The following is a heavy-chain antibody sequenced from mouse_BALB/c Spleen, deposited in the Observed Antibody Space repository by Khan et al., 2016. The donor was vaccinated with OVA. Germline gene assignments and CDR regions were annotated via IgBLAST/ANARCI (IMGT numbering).Heavy chain of an antibody. CDR1: GYTFTEYT. CDR3: TRRDYYAYYWFFDV. CDR2: FNPNNGGT. J-gene: IGHJ1*01. D-gene: IGHD1-2*01. Sequence: EVKLEESGPELVKPGASVRISCKTSGYTFTEYTMHWVKQSHGKSLEWLGGFNPNNGGTSYNQKFKGKATLTVDKSSSTAYMELRSLTSEDSAVYYCTRRDYYAYYWFFDVWGAGTTVTVSS. V-gene: IGHV1-18*01.